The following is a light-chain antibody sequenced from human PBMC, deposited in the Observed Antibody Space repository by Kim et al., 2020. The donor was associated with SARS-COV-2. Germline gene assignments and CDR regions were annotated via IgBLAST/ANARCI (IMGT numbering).Light chain of an antibody. Sequence: GQRVTISCTGSTSNIGAGYNVHWYQQLPGTAPKLLIYGNNNRPSGVPDRFSGSNSGPSASLAITGLQAADGADYYCQSFDSSLREVFGGGTQLTVL. CDR1: TSNIGAGYN. V-gene: IGLV1-40*01. J-gene: IGLJ2*01. CDR2: GNN. CDR3: QSFDSSLREV.